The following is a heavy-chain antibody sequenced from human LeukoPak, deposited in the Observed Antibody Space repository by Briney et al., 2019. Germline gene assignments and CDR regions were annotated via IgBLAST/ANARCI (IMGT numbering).Heavy chain of an antibody. V-gene: IGHV3-30-3*01. CDR3: AKAGYCTNDVCQQGKFDY. Sequence: GGSLRLSCAASGFTFSSYAMHWVRQAPGKGLEWVAVISYDGSNKYYADSVKGRFTISRDNSKNTLYLQMNSLRAEDTAVYYCAKAGYCTNDVCQQGKFDYWGQGTLVTVSS. D-gene: IGHD2-8*01. CDR2: ISYDGSNK. J-gene: IGHJ4*02. CDR1: GFTFSSYA.